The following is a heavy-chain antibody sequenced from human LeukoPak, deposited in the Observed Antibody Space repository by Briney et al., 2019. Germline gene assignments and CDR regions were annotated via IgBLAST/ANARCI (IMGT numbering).Heavy chain of an antibody. D-gene: IGHD3-22*01. CDR2: ILENGSNQ. J-gene: IGHJ4*02. Sequence: GGSLRLSCAASGFTFSNYIMHWVRQAPGKGLDWVAVILENGSNQYYADSVKGRFTISRDNAKNSLYLQMNSLRAEDTAVYYCAREKGLKGGYGYYFDYWGQGTLVTVSS. CDR1: GFTFSNYI. CDR3: AREKGLKGGYGYYFDY. V-gene: IGHV3-30*04.